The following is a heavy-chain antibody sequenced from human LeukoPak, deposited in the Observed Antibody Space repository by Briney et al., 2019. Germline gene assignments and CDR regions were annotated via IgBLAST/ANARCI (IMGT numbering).Heavy chain of an antibody. CDR1: GFNFSSYG. Sequence: GGSLRLSCAASGFNFSSYGMHWVRQAPGKGLEWVAFIRYDGSNKYYVGSAKGRFTLSRDNSKNTLYLQMNSLRAEDTAVYYCAKGSGWEVSYYYYYMDVWGKGTTVTISS. V-gene: IGHV3-30*02. D-gene: IGHD1-26*01. CDR3: AKGSGWEVSYYYYYMDV. CDR2: IRYDGSNK. J-gene: IGHJ6*03.